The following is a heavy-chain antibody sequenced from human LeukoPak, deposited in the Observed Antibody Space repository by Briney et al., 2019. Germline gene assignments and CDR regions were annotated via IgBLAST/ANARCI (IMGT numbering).Heavy chain of an antibody. J-gene: IGHJ6*03. CDR1: GYTFTGYY. D-gene: IGHD2-2*01. CDR3: ARVRGDKVVLADYAYYYYYMDV. V-gene: IGHV1-2*02. Sequence: ASVKVSCKASGYTFTGYYMHWVPQAPGQGLKCMGWTNPNRGGTNDAQTYQRRVTMTRAPSISTAYLELSRLRSDDTPVYYCARVRGDKVVLADYAYYYYYMDVWGKGTTVTISS. CDR2: TNPNRGGT.